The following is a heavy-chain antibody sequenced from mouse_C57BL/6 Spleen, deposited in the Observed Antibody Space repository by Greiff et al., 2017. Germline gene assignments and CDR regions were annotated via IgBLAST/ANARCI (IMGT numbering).Heavy chain of an antibody. CDR2: IRLKSDNYAT. CDR1: GFTFSNYW. V-gene: IGHV6-3*01. CDR3: HSYYDYGVFAY. D-gene: IGHD2-4*01. J-gene: IGHJ3*01. Sequence: DVMLVESGGGLVQPGGSMKLSCVASGFTFSNYWMNWVRQSPEKGLEWVAQIRLKSDNYATHYAESVKGRFTISRDDSNSSVYLQMNNLRAEDTGIYYCHSYYDYGVFAYWGQGTLVTVSA.